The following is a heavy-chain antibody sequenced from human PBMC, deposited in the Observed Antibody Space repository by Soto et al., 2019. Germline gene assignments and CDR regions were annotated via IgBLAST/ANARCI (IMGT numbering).Heavy chain of an antibody. CDR1: GGSFSCYY. CDR3: ASWPAMVRGVTPDY. J-gene: IGHJ4*02. Sequence: SETQSLTYAVYGGSFSCYYWSWIRQPPGKGLEWIGEINHSGSTNYNPSLKSRVTISVDTSKNQFSLKLSSVTAADTAVYYCASWPAMVRGVTPDYWGQGTLVTVSS. CDR2: INHSGST. V-gene: IGHV4-34*01. D-gene: IGHD3-10*01.